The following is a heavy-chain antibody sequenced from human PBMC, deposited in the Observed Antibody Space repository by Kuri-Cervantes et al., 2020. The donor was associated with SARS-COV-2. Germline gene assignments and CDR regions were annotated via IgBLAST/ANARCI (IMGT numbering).Heavy chain of an antibody. CDR1: GYPISSGYY. D-gene: IGHD1-26*01. V-gene: IGHV4-38-2*02. J-gene: IGHJ4*02. Sequence: SETLSLTCTVSGYPISSGYYWGWIRQPPGKGLEWIGSIYHSGSTYYNPSLKSRVTISVDTSKNQFSLKLNAVTAADTAVYYCASPIIVGATDYWGQGILVIVSS. CDR2: IYHSGST. CDR3: ASPIIVGATDY.